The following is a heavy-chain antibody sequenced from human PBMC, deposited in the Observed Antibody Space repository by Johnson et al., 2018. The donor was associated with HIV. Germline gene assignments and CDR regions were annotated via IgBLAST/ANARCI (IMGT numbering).Heavy chain of an antibody. J-gene: IGHJ3*02. V-gene: IGHV3-9*01. Sequence: VQLVESGGGLVQPGMSLRLSCAASGFTFDDYAMHWVRQAPGKGLEWVSGISGNSGRRGYADSVKGRFTIARDNAKNSLYLQMNSLRAEDTALYYCAAIGGIGSSWSAAFDIWGQGTMVTVSS. D-gene: IGHD6-13*01. CDR3: AAIGGIGSSWSAAFDI. CDR2: ISGNSGRR. CDR1: GFTFDDYA.